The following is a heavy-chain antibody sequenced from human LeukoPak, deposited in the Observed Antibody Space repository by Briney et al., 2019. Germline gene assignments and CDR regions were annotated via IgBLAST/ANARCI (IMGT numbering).Heavy chain of an antibody. V-gene: IGHV5-51*01. CDR3: ARHTTAHYYDTTGPDWFDP. Sequence: GESLKISCKGSGYSFTSYWIGWVRQMPGKGLEWMGIIYPGDSDTRYSPSFQGQVTISADKSISIAYLQWSSLKASDTAMYYCARHTTAHYYDTTGPDWFDPWGQGTLVTVSS. J-gene: IGHJ5*02. CDR1: GYSFTSYW. CDR2: IYPGDSDT. D-gene: IGHD3-22*01.